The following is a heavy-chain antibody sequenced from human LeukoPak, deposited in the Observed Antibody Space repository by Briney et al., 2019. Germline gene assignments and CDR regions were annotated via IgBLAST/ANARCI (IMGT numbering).Heavy chain of an antibody. CDR3: ARGPRFNIVVVPAAPGYFDY. J-gene: IGHJ4*02. CDR1: GFTFSSYA. V-gene: IGHV3-30-3*01. Sequence: GGSLRLSCAASGFTFSSYAMHWVRQAPGKGLEWVAVISYDGSNKYYADSVKGRFTISRDNSKNTLYLQMNSLRAEDTAVYYCARGPRFNIVVVPAAPGYFDYWGQGTLVTVSS. CDR2: ISYDGSNK. D-gene: IGHD2-2*01.